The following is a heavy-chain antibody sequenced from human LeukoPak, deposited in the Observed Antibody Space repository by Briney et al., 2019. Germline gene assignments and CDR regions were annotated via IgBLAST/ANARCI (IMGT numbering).Heavy chain of an antibody. D-gene: IGHD3-22*01. V-gene: IGHV4-59*08. J-gene: IGHJ3*02. CDR1: GASIRNYY. CDR2: IYSSGST. CDR3: ARPLIVGSKGAFDI. Sequence: PSETLSLTCTVSGASIRNYYWSWIRQPPGKGLEWIGYIYSSGSTNYTPSLKSRVTISVDTSKNQFSLKLSSVTAADTAVYYCARPLIVGSKGAFDIWGQGTMVTVSS.